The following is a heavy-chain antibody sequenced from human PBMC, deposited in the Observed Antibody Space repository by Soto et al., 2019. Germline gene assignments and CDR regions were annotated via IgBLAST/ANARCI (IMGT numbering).Heavy chain of an antibody. V-gene: IGHV4-34*01. D-gene: IGHD3-22*01. CDR1: GGSFSGYY. Sequence: SETLSLTCAVYGGSFSGYYWSWIRQPPGKGLEWIGEINHSGSTNYNPSLKSRVTISVDTSKNQFSLKLSSVTAADTAVYYCERGKVIYSSGYYGSLLFDYWGQGTLVTVSS. CDR2: INHSGST. CDR3: ERGKVIYSSGYYGSLLFDY. J-gene: IGHJ4*02.